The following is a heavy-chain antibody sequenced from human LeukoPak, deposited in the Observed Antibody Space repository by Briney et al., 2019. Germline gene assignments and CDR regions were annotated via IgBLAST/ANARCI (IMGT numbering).Heavy chain of an antibody. J-gene: IGHJ4*02. D-gene: IGHD3-10*01. CDR1: GASVRGYY. Sequence: SETLSLTCTVSGASVRGYYWSWIRQPPGKGLEWIGYIHYTGNTDYNPSLTSRVAMSVDTSKNQFTLMLNSVTAAATAVYYCARGYGSGSYNNFNQWGQGLLVAVSS. V-gene: IGHV4-59*02. CDR2: IHYTGNT. CDR3: ARGYGSGSYNNFNQ.